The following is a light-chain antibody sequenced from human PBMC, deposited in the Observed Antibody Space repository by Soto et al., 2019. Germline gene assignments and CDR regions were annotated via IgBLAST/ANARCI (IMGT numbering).Light chain of an antibody. Sequence: EVVMTQSPATLSVSPGYTSTLSCRASQSVSSSLAWYQQKPGQAPRLLIYDASNRATGIPARFSGSGSGTDLTLTISSLEPEDFAVYYCQQLGAFGGGTTVDIK. J-gene: IGKJ4*01. V-gene: IGKV3-11*01. CDR2: DAS. CDR1: QSVSSS. CDR3: QQLGA.